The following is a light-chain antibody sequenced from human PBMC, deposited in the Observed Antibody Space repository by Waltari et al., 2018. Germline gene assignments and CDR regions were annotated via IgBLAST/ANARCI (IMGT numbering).Light chain of an antibody. CDR3: LQFDSLWT. Sequence: DIQMTQSPSTLSASVGDSITIPCLASQSISSWLHWYLQNPGKAPKLLISKASILESGVQSSFTGSGSGTEFTLTISILQPDDFATYYCLQFDSLWTFGQGTKVEIK. J-gene: IGKJ1*01. CDR1: QSISSW. CDR2: KAS. V-gene: IGKV1-5*03.